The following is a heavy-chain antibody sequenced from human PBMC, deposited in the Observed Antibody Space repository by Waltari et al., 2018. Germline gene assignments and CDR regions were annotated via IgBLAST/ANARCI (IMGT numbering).Heavy chain of an antibody. D-gene: IGHD1-26*01. V-gene: IGHV3-72*01. CDR1: GFTFSDHY. CDR3: SSRHSGSSDY. Sequence: EVQLVESGGGLVQPGGSLRLSCAISGFTFSDHYIDWVRQAPGKGLEWVGRSRNKAQVYITEYAASVKGRFIISRDDSKNSLYLQMDSLKTEDTAMYYCSSRHSGSSDYWGQGTLVTVSS. CDR2: SRNKAQVYIT. J-gene: IGHJ4*02.